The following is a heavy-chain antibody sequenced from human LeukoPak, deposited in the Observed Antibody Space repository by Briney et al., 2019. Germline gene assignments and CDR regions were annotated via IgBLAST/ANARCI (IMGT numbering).Heavy chain of an antibody. D-gene: IGHD6-19*01. CDR2: ISSDSGKI. CDR3: AKSSGWYYYYGMDV. V-gene: IGHV3-48*02. CDR1: GFTFSVYS. J-gene: IGHJ6*02. Sequence: GGSLRLSCAASGFTFSVYSMNWVRQTPGKGLEWLSYISSDSGKISYADSVRGRFTASRDNAENSQYLQMNSLRDEDTAVYYCAKSSGWYYYYGMDVWGQGTTVTVSS.